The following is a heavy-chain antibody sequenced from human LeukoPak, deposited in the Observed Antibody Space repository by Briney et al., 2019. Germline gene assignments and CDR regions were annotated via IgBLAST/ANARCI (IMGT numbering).Heavy chain of an antibody. Sequence: GESLKISCNASGYSSTGYWIAWVRQMPGKGLEWMGIIYPGDSNTRYSPSFQGQVTISADKSHSNAYLQWSSLKASDTAMYYCGRHFNNNYGIDYWGQGTLVTVSS. CDR3: GRHFNNNYGIDY. D-gene: IGHD4-11*01. J-gene: IGHJ4*02. CDR2: IYPGDSNT. CDR1: GYSSTGYW. V-gene: IGHV5-51*01.